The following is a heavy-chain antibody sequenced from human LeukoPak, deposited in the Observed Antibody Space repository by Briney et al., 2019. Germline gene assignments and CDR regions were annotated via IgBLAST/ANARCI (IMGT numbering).Heavy chain of an antibody. J-gene: IGHJ6*02. CDR1: GYSFTSYW. CDR3: ARSFCSSTSCYTEYYYYYYGMDV. Sequence: KPGESLKISCKGSGYSFTSYWIGWVRQMPGKGLEWMGIIYPGDSDTRYSPSFQGQVTISADKSISTAYLQWSSLKASDTAMYYCARSFCSSTSCYTEYYYYYYGMDVWGQGTTVTVS. D-gene: IGHD2-2*02. V-gene: IGHV5-51*01. CDR2: IYPGDSDT.